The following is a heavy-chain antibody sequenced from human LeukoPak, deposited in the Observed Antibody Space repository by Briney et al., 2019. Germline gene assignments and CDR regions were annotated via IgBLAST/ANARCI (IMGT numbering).Heavy chain of an antibody. D-gene: IGHD2-15*01. V-gene: IGHV1-18*04. CDR2: ISAYNGNT. CDR1: GYTFTSYY. CDR3: ARGGYCSGGSCSRTYYYYYMDV. Sequence: ASVKVSCKASGYTFTSYYIHWVRQAPGQGLEWMGWISAYNGNTNYAQKLQGRVTMTTDTSTSTAYMELRSLRSDDTAVYYCARGGYCSGGSCSRTYYYYYMDVWGKGTTVTVSS. J-gene: IGHJ6*03.